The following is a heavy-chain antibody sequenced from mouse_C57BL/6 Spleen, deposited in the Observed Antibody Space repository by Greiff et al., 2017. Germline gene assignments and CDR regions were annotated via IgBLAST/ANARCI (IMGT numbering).Heavy chain of an antibody. CDR2: IHPNSGST. CDR3: ARCPNYYGSFFFDY. V-gene: IGHV1-64*01. CDR1: GYTFTSYW. D-gene: IGHD1-1*01. J-gene: IGHJ2*01. Sequence: VQLQQPGAELVKPGASVKLSCKASGYTFTSYWMHWVKQRPGQGLEWIGMIHPNSGSTNYNEKFKSKATLTVDKSSSTAYMQLSSLTSEDSAVYYCARCPNYYGSFFFDYWGQGTTLTVAS.